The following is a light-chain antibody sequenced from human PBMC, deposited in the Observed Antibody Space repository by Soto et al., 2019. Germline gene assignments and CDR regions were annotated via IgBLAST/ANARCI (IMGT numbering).Light chain of an antibody. V-gene: IGLV2-14*01. CDR2: EVN. Sequence: QSALIQPASVSGSPGQSITISCTGTSRDVGGSNYVSWYQHHPHRAPKLLIYEVNYRPSGVSSRISGSKSGNTASLTISGLQAEDEADYYCSSYTSSNTLEVFGVGTKLTVL. CDR3: SSYTSSNTLEV. J-gene: IGLJ1*01. CDR1: SRDVGGSNY.